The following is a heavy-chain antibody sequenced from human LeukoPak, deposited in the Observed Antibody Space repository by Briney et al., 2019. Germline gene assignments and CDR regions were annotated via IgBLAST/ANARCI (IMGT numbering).Heavy chain of an antibody. D-gene: IGHD4-17*01. J-gene: IGHJ4*02. CDR2: INEDGSGK. V-gene: IGHV3-7*03. Sequence: GGSLRLSCAASGLTFSRYWMTWVRQAPGKGLEWVASINEDGSGKHYVDSVKGRFTISRDNAQKSVYLEMNSLRAEDTAVYYCARAVTSTEGYWGQGTLVTVSS. CDR1: GLTFSRYW. CDR3: ARAVTSTEGY.